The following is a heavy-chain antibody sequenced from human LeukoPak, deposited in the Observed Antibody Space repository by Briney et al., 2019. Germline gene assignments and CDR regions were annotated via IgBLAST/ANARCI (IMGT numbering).Heavy chain of an antibody. V-gene: IGHV1-8*01. D-gene: IGHD6-19*01. CDR3: ARGVGSGWYSYYYYGMDV. J-gene: IGHJ6*02. CDR1: GYTFTSYD. Sequence: ASVKVSCKASGYTFTSYDINWVRQATGQGLEWMGWMNPNSGNTGYAQKFQGRVTMTRNTSISTAYMELSSLRSEDTAVYYCARGVGSGWYSYYYYGMDVWGQGTTVTVSS. CDR2: MNPNSGNT.